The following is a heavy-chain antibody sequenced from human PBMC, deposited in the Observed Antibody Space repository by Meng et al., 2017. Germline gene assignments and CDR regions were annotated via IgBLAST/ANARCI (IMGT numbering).Heavy chain of an antibody. CDR3: ARGGIAVAIDY. J-gene: IGHJ4*02. Sequence: QVMRVQSAQKENTRATSGNVTTKASSYALPSYGISLVRQAPRQGLDWMRWIGAYNGNTNNAQKLQGRVTMTTDTSTSTAYMELRSLRSDDTAVYYCARGGIAVAIDYWGQGTLVTVSS. CDR1: SYALPSYG. V-gene: IGHV1-18*01. CDR2: IGAYNGNT. D-gene: IGHD6-19*01.